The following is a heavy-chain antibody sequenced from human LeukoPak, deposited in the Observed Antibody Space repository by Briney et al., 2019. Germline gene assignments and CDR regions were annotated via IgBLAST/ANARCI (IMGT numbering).Heavy chain of an antibody. CDR1: GFTFSDNY. CDR3: AKVGRDGYNFVRY. D-gene: IGHD5-24*01. J-gene: IGHJ4*02. Sequence: PGGSLRLSCAASGFTFSDNYMSWIRQAPGKGLEWVSYISSSGSIYYADSVKGRFTISRDNAKNSLYLQMNSLRAEDTAVYYCAKVGRDGYNFVRYWGQGTLVTVSS. CDR2: ISSSGSI. V-gene: IGHV3-11*04.